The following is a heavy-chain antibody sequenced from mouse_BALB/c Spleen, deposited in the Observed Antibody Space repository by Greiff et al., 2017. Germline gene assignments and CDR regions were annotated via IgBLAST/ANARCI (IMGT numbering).Heavy chain of an antibody. CDR3: ARKESYFAMDY. V-gene: IGHV3-2*02. Sequence: EVKLMESGPGLVKPSQSLSLTCTVTGYSITSDYAWNWIRQFPGNKLEWMGYISYSGSTSYNPSLKSRISITRDTSKNQFFLQLNSVTTEDTATYYCARKESYFAMDYWGQGTSVTVSS. CDR2: ISYSGST. J-gene: IGHJ4*01. D-gene: IGHD6-2*01. CDR1: GYSITSDYA.